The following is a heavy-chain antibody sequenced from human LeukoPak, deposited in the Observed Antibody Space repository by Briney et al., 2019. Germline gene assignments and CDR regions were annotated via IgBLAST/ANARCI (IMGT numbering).Heavy chain of an antibody. D-gene: IGHD2-2*01. Sequence: GGSLRLSCVASEFTLSYYWMSWVRQAPGKGLEWVANINEDGSQQNYLDSVKGRFTVSRDNARNSLFLQLNSLRAEDTAVYYCARDLDCNGNTCYELHSNWGPGTLVTVSS. CDR1: EFTLSYYW. V-gene: IGHV3-7*01. CDR2: INEDGSQQ. CDR3: ARDLDCNGNTCYELHSN. J-gene: IGHJ4*02.